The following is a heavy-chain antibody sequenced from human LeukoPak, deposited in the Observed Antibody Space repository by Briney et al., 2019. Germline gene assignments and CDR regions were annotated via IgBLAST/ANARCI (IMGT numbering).Heavy chain of an antibody. D-gene: IGHD6-19*01. CDR2: ISSGGGGT. V-gene: IGHV3-48*03. CDR1: GFTFSSYE. CDR3: ARARSSGWVIDS. J-gene: IGHJ4*02. Sequence: GGSLRLSCAASGFTFSSYEMNWVRQAPGKGLEWISYISSGGGGTYYADSVKGRFTISRDNAKNSLYLQMNSLRDEDTAVYFCARARSSGWVIDSWGQGTLVTVSS.